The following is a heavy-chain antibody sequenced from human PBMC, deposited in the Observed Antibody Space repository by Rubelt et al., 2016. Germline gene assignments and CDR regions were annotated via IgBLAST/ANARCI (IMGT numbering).Heavy chain of an antibody. Sequence: EVQLVESGGDLVQPGGSLRLSCAASGFTFSTYWMSWVRQAPGKGLEWVANIKPDGREKFYVDSVKGRFTISRDNAKNSRSLQMNSLRAEETAVDYCAREGSSRDWYSTDYWGQGTLVTVSS. CDR3: AREGSSRDWYSTDY. D-gene: IGHD6-19*01. V-gene: IGHV3-7*01. CDR2: IKPDGREK. J-gene: IGHJ4*02. CDR1: GFTFSTYW.